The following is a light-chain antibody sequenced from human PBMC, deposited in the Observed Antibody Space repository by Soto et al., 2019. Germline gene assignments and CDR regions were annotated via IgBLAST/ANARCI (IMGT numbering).Light chain of an antibody. CDR1: QSVGSD. Sequence: EMVMTQSPVTLSVSPGESATLSCRASQSVGSDLAWYQQKPGQAPRLLIYGASTRATGIPARFSGSGSGTEFTLAINSLQSEGFAVYWCQQYNTWPPTFGPGTKVDIK. J-gene: IGKJ3*01. V-gene: IGKV3-15*01. CDR2: GAS. CDR3: QQYNTWPPT.